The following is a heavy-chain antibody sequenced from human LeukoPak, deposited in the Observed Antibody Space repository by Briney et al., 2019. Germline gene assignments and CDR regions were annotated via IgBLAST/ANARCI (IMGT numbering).Heavy chain of an antibody. Sequence: ASVKVSCKVSGYTFTNYYMHWVRQAPGQGLEWMGWINPNSGGTNYAQKFQDRVTMTRDTSISTAYMELSRLRSDDTAVYYCASGLLWFGEFPAVDAFDIWGQGTMVTVSS. CDR3: ASGLLWFGEFPAVDAFDI. J-gene: IGHJ3*02. CDR2: INPNSGGT. V-gene: IGHV1-2*02. D-gene: IGHD3-10*01. CDR1: GYTFTNYY.